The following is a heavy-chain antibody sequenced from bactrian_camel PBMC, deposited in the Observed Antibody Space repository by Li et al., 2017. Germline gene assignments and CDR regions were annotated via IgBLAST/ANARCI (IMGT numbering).Heavy chain of an antibody. CDR2: IDKDVYT. D-gene: IGHD2*01. Sequence: HVQLVESGGGSVQSGGSLKLSCVLTDYSYRTYCVGWFRQVPGKPREGVAVIDKDVYTRYGESAKGRFTISRDNPRSVNLQMNSLQPEDTAMYYCAAQAYTGRYCLSLLERDFSSWGPGTQVTVS. CDR1: DYSYRTYC. J-gene: IGHJ6*01. CDR3: AAQAYTGRYCLSLLERDFSS. V-gene: IGHV3S9*01.